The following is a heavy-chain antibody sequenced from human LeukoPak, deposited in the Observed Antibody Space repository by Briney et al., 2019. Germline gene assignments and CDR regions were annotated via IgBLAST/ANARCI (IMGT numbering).Heavy chain of an antibody. V-gene: IGHV3-21*01. Sequence: GGSLRLSCAASGFTFSSYSMNWVRQAPGKGLEWVSSISSSSSYIYYADSVKGRFTISRDNAKNSLYLQMNSLRAEDTAVYYCARDNSSPSYYYYYGMDVWGQGPRSPSP. CDR3: ARDNSSPSYYYYYGMDV. CDR2: ISSSSSYI. D-gene: IGHD5-18*01. CDR1: GFTFSSYS. J-gene: IGHJ6*02.